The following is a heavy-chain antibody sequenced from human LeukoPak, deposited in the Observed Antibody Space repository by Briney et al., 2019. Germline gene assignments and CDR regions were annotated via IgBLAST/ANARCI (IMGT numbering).Heavy chain of an antibody. J-gene: IGHJ4*02. CDR3: ARDKGGYGYYFNS. Sequence: GASVKISCKASGYTFTNNYIHWVRQAPGQGLEWMGMINPRGGDTRFARKFHDRLTMSRDTSTSTVYMELYTLRSEDTAIYYCARDKGGYGYYFNSWGQGTLVTVSS. D-gene: IGHD3-22*01. CDR1: GYTFTNNY. CDR2: INPRGGDT. V-gene: IGHV1-46*01.